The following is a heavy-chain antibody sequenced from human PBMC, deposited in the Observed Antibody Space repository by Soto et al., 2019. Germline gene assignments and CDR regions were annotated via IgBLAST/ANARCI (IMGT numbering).Heavy chain of an antibody. CDR1: GLTVSSNN. V-gene: IGHV3-53*01. Sequence: EVQLVESGGGLIQPGGSLSLSCAASGLTVSSNNMNWFRQPPGKGLDWASLIYTGGGTYYADSVKGRFTVSRDNSKNTLYLQMNSLRAEDTAVYYCARMGQWRVPGDYYYGMDVWGQGTSVTVSS. D-gene: IGHD6-19*01. CDR3: ARMGQWRVPGDYYYGMDV. J-gene: IGHJ6*02. CDR2: IYTGGGT.